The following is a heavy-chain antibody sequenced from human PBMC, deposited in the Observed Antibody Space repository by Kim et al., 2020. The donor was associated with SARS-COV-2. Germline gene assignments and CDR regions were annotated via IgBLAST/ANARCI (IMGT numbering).Heavy chain of an antibody. J-gene: IGHJ6*02. CDR1: GFTFSSYS. D-gene: IGHD6-6*01. CDR3: ARPYSSSHYYYGMDV. CDR2: ISSSSSYI. V-gene: IGHV3-21*01. Sequence: GGSLRLSCAASGFTFSSYSMNWVRQAPGKGLEWVSSISSSSSYIYYADSVKGRFTISRDNAKNSLYLQMNSLRAEDTAVYYCARPYSSSHYYYGMDVWGQGTTVTVSS.